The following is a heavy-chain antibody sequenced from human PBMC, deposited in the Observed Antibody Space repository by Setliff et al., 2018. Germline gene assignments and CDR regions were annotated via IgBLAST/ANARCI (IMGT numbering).Heavy chain of an antibody. CDR2: INHTGST. D-gene: IGHD2-2*01. J-gene: IGHJ5*02. Sequence: PSETLSLTCAVYGGSFSGYYWSWIRQPPGKGLEWIGEINHTGSTNCSPSLKSRVTISVDTSKNQFSLKLSSVTAADTAVYYCARGYCNSVGCFFAGWFDPWGQGTLVTVSS. CDR1: GGSFSGYY. V-gene: IGHV4-34*01. CDR3: ARGYCNSVGCFFAGWFDP.